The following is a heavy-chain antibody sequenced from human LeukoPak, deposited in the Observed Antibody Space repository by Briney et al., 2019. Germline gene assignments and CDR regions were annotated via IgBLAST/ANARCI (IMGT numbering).Heavy chain of an antibody. J-gene: IGHJ5*02. CDR2: TNSDGSTT. CDR3: ARGHSGSYYNWFDP. CDR1: GFTFSGYW. Sequence: GGSLRLSCAASGFTFSGYWMHWVRQAPGKGLVWVSRTNSDGSTTSYADSVTGRFTISRDNAKNTLYLQMNSLRAEDTAVYYCARGHSGSYYNWFDPWGQGTLVTVSS. D-gene: IGHD1-26*01. V-gene: IGHV3-74*01.